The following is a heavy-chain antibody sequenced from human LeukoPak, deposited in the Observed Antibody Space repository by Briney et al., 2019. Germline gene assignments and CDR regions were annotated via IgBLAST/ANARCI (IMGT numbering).Heavy chain of an antibody. V-gene: IGHV3-33*01. CDR2: IWYDGSNK. Sequence: SGGSLRLSCAASGFTFSSYGMHWVRQAPGKGLEWVAVIWYDGSNKYYADSVKGRFTISRDNSKNTLYLQMNSLRAEDTAVYYCASASSHRIAAGGDYWGQGTLVTVSS. J-gene: IGHJ4*02. D-gene: IGHD6-13*01. CDR1: GFTFSSYG. CDR3: ASASSHRIAAGGDY.